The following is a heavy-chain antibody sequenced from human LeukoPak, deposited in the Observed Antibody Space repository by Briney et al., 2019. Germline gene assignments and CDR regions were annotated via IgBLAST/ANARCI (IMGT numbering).Heavy chain of an antibody. Sequence: SGPTVVNPTQTLTLTCTFSGFSLNTYGGGVGWIRQPPGEALEWLALIYCDDERRYSPSLKTRLTVTKDTSENRVVLTMTNMDPVDTATYYCAHRDLTGDTVDFWGQGTMVTVSS. CDR1: GFSLNTYGGG. CDR2: IYCDDER. V-gene: IGHV2-5*02. CDR3: AHRDLTGDTVDF. D-gene: IGHD3-9*01. J-gene: IGHJ3*01.